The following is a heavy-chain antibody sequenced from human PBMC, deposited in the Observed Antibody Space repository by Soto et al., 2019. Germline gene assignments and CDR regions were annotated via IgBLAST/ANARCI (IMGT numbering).Heavy chain of an antibody. CDR1: GYSFTSYW. CDR2: IYPGDSDT. V-gene: IGHV5-51*01. J-gene: IGHJ6*03. Sequence: GESLKISCKGSGYSFTSYWIGWVRQMPGKGLEWMGIIYPGDSDTRYSPSFQGQVTISADKSISTAYLQWSSLKASVTDVYYRATRKSVIWRGYSSYYYMEVWGKGTTVTVSS. CDR3: ATRKSVIWRGYSSYYYMEV. D-gene: IGHD3-3*01.